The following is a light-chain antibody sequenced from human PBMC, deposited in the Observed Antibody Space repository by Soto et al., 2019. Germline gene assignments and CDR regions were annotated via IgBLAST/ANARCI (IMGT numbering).Light chain of an antibody. CDR1: QSVSSY. J-gene: IGKJ1*01. CDR3: QQRSNWPWT. V-gene: IGKV3-11*01. Sequence: EIVLTQSPATLSLSPGERATLSCRASQSVSSYLAWYQQKPGQAPRLLIYDASNRATGIPARFSGRGSGTDLTLTISSLEPEDFAVYYCQQRSNWPWTFGPGTKVEIK. CDR2: DAS.